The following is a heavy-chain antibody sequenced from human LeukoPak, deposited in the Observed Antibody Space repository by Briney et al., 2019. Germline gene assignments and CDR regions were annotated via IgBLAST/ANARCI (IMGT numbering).Heavy chain of an antibody. CDR3: ARGFEAAGSDY. D-gene: IGHD6-25*01. CDR2: ISSSGNII. Sequence: PGGSLRLSCYASGFTFSSYNMEWVRQAPGKGLEWVSYISSSGNIIEYADSVKGRFTISRDSAKNSLYLQMNSLRAEDTAVYYCARGFEAAGSDYWGQGTLVTVSS. V-gene: IGHV3-48*01. CDR1: GFTFSSYN. J-gene: IGHJ4*02.